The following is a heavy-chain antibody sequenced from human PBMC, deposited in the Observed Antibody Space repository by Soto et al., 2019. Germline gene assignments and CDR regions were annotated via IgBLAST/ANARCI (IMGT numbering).Heavy chain of an antibody. CDR1: GFTFFSYA. V-gene: IGHV3-23*01. D-gene: IGHD4-17*01. J-gene: IGHJ4*02. CDR2: ISGSGGST. Sequence: GGSLRLSCAASGFTFFSYAMSWVRQAPGRGLEWVSAISGSGGSTYYADSVKGRFTISRDKSKNTLYLQMNSLRAEDTAVYYCAKFKDYGGNSRYYVDYWGQGTLVTVSS. CDR3: AKFKDYGGNSRYYVDY.